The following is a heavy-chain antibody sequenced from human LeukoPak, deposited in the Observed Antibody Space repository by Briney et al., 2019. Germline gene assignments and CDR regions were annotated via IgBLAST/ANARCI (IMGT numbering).Heavy chain of an antibody. CDR3: ANKQWLTTTRVY. J-gene: IGHJ4*02. Sequence: PGGSLRLSCAASGFTFSSYGMHWVRQAPGKGLEWVAFIRHDGSNKYYADSVKGRFTISRDNSKNTLYLQMNSLRAEDTAVYYCANKQWLTTTRVYWGQGTLVTVSS. V-gene: IGHV3-30*02. D-gene: IGHD6-19*01. CDR2: IRHDGSNK. CDR1: GFTFSSYG.